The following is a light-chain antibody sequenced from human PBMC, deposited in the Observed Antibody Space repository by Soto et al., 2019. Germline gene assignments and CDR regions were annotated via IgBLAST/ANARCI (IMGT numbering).Light chain of an antibody. CDR2: RNN. V-gene: IGLV1-47*01. CDR3: AAWDDSLSVL. J-gene: IGLJ2*01. Sequence: QPVLTQPPSASGTPGQRVTISCSGSSSNIGSNYVYWYQQLPGTAPKLLIYRNNQRPSGVPDRFSGSKSGTSASLAISGLRSEDEADYYCAAWDDSLSVLFGGGTKLTV. CDR1: SSNIGSNY.